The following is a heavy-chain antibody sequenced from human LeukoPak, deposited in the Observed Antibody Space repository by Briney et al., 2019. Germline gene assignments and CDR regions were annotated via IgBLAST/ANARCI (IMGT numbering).Heavy chain of an antibody. Sequence: GGSLRLSCAASGFTFSRYWMHWVRQGPGKGLVWVSRINSDGSSTSYADSVKGRFTISRDNAKNTLYLQMNSLRAEDTAVYYCARERVMYYYGAGSPDYWGQGTLVTVSS. V-gene: IGHV3-74*01. CDR3: ARERVMYYYGAGSPDY. D-gene: IGHD3-10*01. CDR1: GFTFSRYW. J-gene: IGHJ4*02. CDR2: INSDGSST.